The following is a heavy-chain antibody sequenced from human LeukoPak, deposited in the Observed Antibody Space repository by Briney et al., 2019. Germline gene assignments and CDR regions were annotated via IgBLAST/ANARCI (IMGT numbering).Heavy chain of an antibody. CDR2: IYTSGST. CDR1: GGSFSGYY. CDR3: AREERTVTHSYYFDY. J-gene: IGHJ4*02. D-gene: IGHD4-11*01. V-gene: IGHV4-4*07. Sequence: SETLSLTCAVYGGSFSGYYWSWIRQPAGKGLEWIGRIYTSGSTNYNPSLKSRVTMSVDTSKNQFSLKLSSVTAADTAVYYCAREERTVTHSYYFDYWGQGTLVTVSS.